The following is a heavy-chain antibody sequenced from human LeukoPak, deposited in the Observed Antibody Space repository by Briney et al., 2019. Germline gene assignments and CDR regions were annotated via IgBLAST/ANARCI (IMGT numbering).Heavy chain of an antibody. CDR1: GFTFTTYW. D-gene: IGHD5-18*01. CDR3: ARDRGTAMSYFDY. V-gene: IGHV3-7*01. J-gene: IGHJ4*02. Sequence: PGGSLRLSCTASGFTFTTYWMSWVRQGPGKGLEWVANIKQDGSEKNYVDSVKGRFTISRDNAKNSLYLQMNSLRAEDTAVYYCARDRGTAMSYFDYWGQGTLVTVSS. CDR2: IKQDGSEK.